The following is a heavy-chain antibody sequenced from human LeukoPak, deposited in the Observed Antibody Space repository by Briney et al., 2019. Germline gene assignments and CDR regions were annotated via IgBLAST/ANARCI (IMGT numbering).Heavy chain of an antibody. D-gene: IGHD3-10*01. V-gene: IGHV4-39*07. J-gene: IGHJ5*02. CDR2: IYYTGST. CDR1: GGSITNSGYY. CDR3: ARYSYYYGSGSYWFDP. Sequence: SETLSLTCTVSGGSITNSGYYWGWVCQPPGKGLEWIASIYYTGSTYYNPSRKSRVTISLDASKKQFSLKLSSVTAADTAVYYCARYSYYYGSGSYWFDPWGQGTLVTVSS.